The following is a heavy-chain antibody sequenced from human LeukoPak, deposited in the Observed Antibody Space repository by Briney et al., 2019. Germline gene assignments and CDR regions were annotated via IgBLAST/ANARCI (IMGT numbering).Heavy chain of an antibody. V-gene: IGHV3-7*01. Sequence: GGSLRLSCAASGFTVSGYWMSWVRQAPGKGLEWVANIKQDGSAQNYVDSVKGRFTISRDNAKSSLYLQMNSLRAEDTAVYYCARDYNLGQGTLVTVSS. CDR2: IKQDGSAQ. CDR1: GFTVSGYW. J-gene: IGHJ4*02. CDR3: ARDYN.